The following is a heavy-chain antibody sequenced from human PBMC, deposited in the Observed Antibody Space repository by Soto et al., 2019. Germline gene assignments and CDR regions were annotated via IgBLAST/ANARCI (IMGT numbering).Heavy chain of an antibody. V-gene: IGHV1-46*01. CDR1: GYTFTPHH. Sequence: VASVKVSCKASGYTFTPHHMHWVRQAPGQGPEWMGIFNPSDGSTNYAQKFQGRVTMTRDTPTSTVYMELSSLRSEDTAVYYCASGGYSSTWSNLLDRSGLDVWGQGTTVTVSS. CDR3: ASGGYSSTWSNLLDRSGLDV. D-gene: IGHD6-13*01. CDR2: FNPSDGST. J-gene: IGHJ6*02.